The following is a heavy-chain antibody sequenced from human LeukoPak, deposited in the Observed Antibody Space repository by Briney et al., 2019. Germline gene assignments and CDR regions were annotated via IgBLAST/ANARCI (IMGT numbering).Heavy chain of an antibody. CDR1: GFTFGDYA. V-gene: IGHV3-23*01. J-gene: IGHJ6*03. CDR3: ARDGIDSSSGISYYYYMAV. Sequence: GGSLRLSCTASGFTFGDYAMSWVRQAPGKGLEWVSAISGSGVTTYYADSVKGRFTISRDNSKHTLYLQMNSLRAADTAVYYCARDGIDSSSGISYYYYMAVWGKGTTVTISS. CDR2: ISGSGVTT. D-gene: IGHD3-22*01.